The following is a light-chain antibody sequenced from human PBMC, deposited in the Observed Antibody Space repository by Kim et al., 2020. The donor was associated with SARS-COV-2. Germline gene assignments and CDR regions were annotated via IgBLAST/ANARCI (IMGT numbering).Light chain of an antibody. J-gene: IGKJ2*01. CDR2: DAS. CDR3: QQYNSYPYT. Sequence: YASVGDRVTITCRARQGISINLAWFQQKPGKAARSLIYDASTLQSAVPSKCSGSGDGTDFTHTISSLQTEDFATYYCQQYNSYPYTCGQGTKLE. V-gene: IGKV1-16*02. CDR1: QGISIN.